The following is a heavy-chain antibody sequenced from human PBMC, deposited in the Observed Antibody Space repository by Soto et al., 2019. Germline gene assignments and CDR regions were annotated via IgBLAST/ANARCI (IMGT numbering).Heavy chain of an antibody. CDR3: ARQRLEHSSSRDAFDI. Sequence: ASVKVSCRASGYTFTSYGISWVRHAPRQGLEWMGWISAYNGNTNYAQKLQGRVTMTTDTSTSTAYMELRSLRSDDTAVYYCARQRLEHSSSRDAFDIRGQGTMVTVSS. D-gene: IGHD6-6*01. V-gene: IGHV1-18*01. J-gene: IGHJ3*02. CDR1: GYTFTSYG. CDR2: ISAYNGNT.